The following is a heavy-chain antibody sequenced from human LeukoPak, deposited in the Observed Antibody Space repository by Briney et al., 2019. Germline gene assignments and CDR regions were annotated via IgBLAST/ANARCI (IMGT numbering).Heavy chain of an antibody. V-gene: IGHV3-48*01. CDR3: ARVVVRGVISYAFDI. CDR2: ISSSSSTI. Sequence: GGSLRLSCAASGFTFSSYSMNWVCQAPGKGLEWVSYISSSSSTIYYADSVKGRFTISRDNAKNSLYLQMNSLRAEDTAVYYCARVVVRGVISYAFDIWGQGTMVTVSS. CDR1: GFTFSSYS. D-gene: IGHD3-10*01. J-gene: IGHJ3*02.